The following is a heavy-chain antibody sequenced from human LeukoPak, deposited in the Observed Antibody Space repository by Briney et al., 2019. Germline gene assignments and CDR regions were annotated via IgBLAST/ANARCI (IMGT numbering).Heavy chain of an antibody. CDR1: GDSMTDFD. CDR3: ARHSPSGWYYFDS. V-gene: IGHV4-4*07. J-gene: IGHJ4*02. CDR2: VFTSGSA. Sequence: SETLSLTCSVSGDSMTDFDWSWIRQPAGKGLEWIGQVFTSGSATYNSSLKSRLTISLDKSNNQVSLKLISVTAADSAVCYCARHSPSGWYYFDSWGQGVMVIVSS. D-gene: IGHD6-19*01.